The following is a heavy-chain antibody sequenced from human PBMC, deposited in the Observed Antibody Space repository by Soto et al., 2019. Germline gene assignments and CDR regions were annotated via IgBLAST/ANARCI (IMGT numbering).Heavy chain of an antibody. J-gene: IGHJ4*02. CDR3: ATALL. V-gene: IGHV3-7*01. Sequence: EVQLVESGGGLVQPGGSLRLSCAASGFTFSSYWMYWVRQAPGKGLEWVANIKGDGSETNYVDSVKGRFTISRDNSKNSLYLQKNSLGVEDTAVYYCATALLRGQGTLVTGSS. CDR2: IKGDGSET. CDR1: GFTFSSYW.